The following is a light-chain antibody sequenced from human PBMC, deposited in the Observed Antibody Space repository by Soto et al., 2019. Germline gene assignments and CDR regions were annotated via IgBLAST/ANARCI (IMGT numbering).Light chain of an antibody. CDR2: DNN. CDR3: QSYDSSLSGSL. Sequence: QAVVTQPPSVSGAPGQRVTISCTGSSSNIGAGYDVHWYQQFPGTAPKLLLYDNNYRPSGVPDRFSGSKSGSSASLAISGLRAEDEADYYCQSYDSSLSGSLFGGGTKVTVL. CDR1: SSNIGAGYD. V-gene: IGLV1-40*01. J-gene: IGLJ2*01.